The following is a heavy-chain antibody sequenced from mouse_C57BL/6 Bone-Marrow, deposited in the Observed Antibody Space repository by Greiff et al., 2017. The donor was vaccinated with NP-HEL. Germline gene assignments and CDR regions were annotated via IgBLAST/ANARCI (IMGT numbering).Heavy chain of an antibody. CDR1: GYTFTGYW. CDR3: ARRGDYYGSSYRGAMDY. V-gene: IGHV1-9*01. CDR2: ILPGSGST. Sequence: QVQLQQSGAELMKPGASVKLSCKATGYTFTGYWIEWVKQRPGHGLEWIGEILPGSGSTNYNEKFKGKATFTADTSSNTAYMQLSSLTTEDSAIYYCARRGDYYGSSYRGAMDYWGQGTSLTVSS. D-gene: IGHD1-1*01. J-gene: IGHJ4*01.